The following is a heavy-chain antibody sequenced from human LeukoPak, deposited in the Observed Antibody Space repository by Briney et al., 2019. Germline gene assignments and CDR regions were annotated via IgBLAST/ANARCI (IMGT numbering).Heavy chain of an antibody. D-gene: IGHD5-24*01. Sequence: PGGSLRLSCAASGFTFSNYWMLWVRQGPGTGLVWVSNINTDGSITNYADSVKGRFSISRDNAKNTLYLQMNSLRAEDTAVYYCGRDNNYKVDVWGKGTTVTVSS. CDR1: GFTFSNYW. CDR2: INTDGSIT. J-gene: IGHJ6*04. CDR3: GRDNNYKVDV. V-gene: IGHV3-74*01.